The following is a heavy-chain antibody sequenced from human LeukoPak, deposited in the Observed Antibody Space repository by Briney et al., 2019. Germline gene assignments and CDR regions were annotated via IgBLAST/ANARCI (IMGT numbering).Heavy chain of an antibody. CDR2: ISSSSTI. J-gene: IGHJ4*02. D-gene: IGHD6-13*01. V-gene: IGHV3-48*04. CDR3: ARDGAYIAGYVPFDY. CDR1: GFTFSSYS. Sequence: GGSLRLSCAASGFTFSSYSMNWVRQAPGKGLEWVSYISSSSTIYYADSVKGRFTISRDNAKNSLYLQMNSLRAEDTAVYYCARDGAYIAGYVPFDYWGQGTLVTVSS.